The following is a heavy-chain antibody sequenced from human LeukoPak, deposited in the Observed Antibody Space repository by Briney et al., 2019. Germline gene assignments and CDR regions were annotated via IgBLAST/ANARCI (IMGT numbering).Heavy chain of an antibody. CDR2: IPYDGSNK. CDR1: GFTFSSYG. V-gene: IGHV3-30*18. J-gene: IGHJ4*02. D-gene: IGHD4-17*01. CDR3: AKDRNAVTTRIPDY. Sequence: PGRSLRLSCAASGFTFSSYGMHWVRQAPGKGLEWVAVIPYDGSNKYYADSVKGRFTISRDNSKNTLYLQTNGLRAEDTAVYYCAKDRNAVTTRIPDYWGQGTLVTVSS.